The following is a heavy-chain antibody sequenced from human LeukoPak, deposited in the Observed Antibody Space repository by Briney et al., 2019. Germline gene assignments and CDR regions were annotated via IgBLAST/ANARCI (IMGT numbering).Heavy chain of an antibody. V-gene: IGHV4-39*07. CDR2: IYYSGST. Sequence: SETLSLTCTVSGGSISSSSYYWGWIRQPPGKGLEWIGSIYYSGSTNYNPSLKSRVTISVDKSKNQFSLKLSSVTAADTAVYYCSSQRIAAAGVSFGYWGQGTLVTVSS. CDR3: SSQRIAAAGVSFGY. CDR1: GGSISSSSYY. J-gene: IGHJ4*02. D-gene: IGHD6-13*01.